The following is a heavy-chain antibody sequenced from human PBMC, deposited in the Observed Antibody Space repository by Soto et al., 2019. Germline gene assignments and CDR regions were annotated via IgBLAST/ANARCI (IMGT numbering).Heavy chain of an antibody. V-gene: IGHV4-38-2*02. J-gene: IGHJ5*02. CDR3: ARDLVVLLPAALHGWFDP. CDR2: ISHSGST. CDR1: CYSIISGYY. Sequence: KTSETLSLTCAFSCYSIISGYYWGWIRQPPGTGPVWIGTISHSGSTYYNPSLKGRVTISLDTSKNQFSLQLSSVTAADTAVYYCARDLVVLLPAALHGWFDPWGQGTLVTVSS. D-gene: IGHD2-2*02.